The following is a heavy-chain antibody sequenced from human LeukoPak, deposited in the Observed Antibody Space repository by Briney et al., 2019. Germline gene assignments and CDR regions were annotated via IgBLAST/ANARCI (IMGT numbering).Heavy chain of an antibody. CDR2: IGASGESA. CDR1: GFTFSVAA. J-gene: IGHJ3*01. D-gene: IGHD5-24*01. Sequence: GRSLRLSCAASGFTFSVAAMTWVRRAPGKGLEWVSLIGASGESAYYADSVKGRFTISRDNSKNTLSLQMNSLRVEDTAMYFCAKDIQLSTWGLGTMVTVSS. CDR3: AKDIQLST. V-gene: IGHV3-23*01.